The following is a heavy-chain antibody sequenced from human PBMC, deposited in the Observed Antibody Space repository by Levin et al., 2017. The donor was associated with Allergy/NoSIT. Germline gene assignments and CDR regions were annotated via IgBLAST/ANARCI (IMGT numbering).Heavy chain of an antibody. J-gene: IGHJ5*02. V-gene: IGHV4-59*01. CDR3: ARDTVGWYFDR. Sequence: PSETLSLTCTVSGSTTSLFYWNWIRQTPGKGLQWVGYINYSVNTKYNPSLKSRVTISLDKSKNQFSLLLTSVTAADTAVYYCARDTVGWYFDRWGQGTLVTVSS. D-gene: IGHD1-26*01. CDR2: INYSVNT. CDR1: GSTTSLFY.